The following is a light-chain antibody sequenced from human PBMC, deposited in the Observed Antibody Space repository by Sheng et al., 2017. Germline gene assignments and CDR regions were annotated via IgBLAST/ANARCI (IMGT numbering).Light chain of an antibody. V-gene: IGLV2-14*01. CDR2: DVS. Sequence: QSALTQPASVSGSPGQSITISCTGTSSDIGDYNYVSWYQQHPGKAPKLIIYDVSNRPSGVSNRFSGSKSGNXASLTISGLQAEDEADYHCSSYTNRPTRWRFGGGTKLTVL. CDR1: SSDIGDYNY. CDR3: SSYTNRPTRWR. J-gene: IGLJ2*01.